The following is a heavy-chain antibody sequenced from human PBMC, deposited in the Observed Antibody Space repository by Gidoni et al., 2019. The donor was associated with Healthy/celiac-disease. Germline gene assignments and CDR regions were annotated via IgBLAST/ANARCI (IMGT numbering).Heavy chain of an antibody. J-gene: IGHJ4*02. CDR2: IYYSGST. CDR3: ARPLGDCSSTSCSPAGAYYFDY. D-gene: IGHD2-2*01. CDR1: GGSISSSSYY. V-gene: IGHV4-39*01. Sequence: QLQLQESGPGLVKPSETLSLTCTVSGGSISSSSYYWGWLRQPPGKGLEWIGSIYYSGSTYYNPSLKSRVTISVDTSKNQFSLKLSSVTAADTAVYYCARPLGDCSSTSCSPAGAYYFDYWGQGTLVTVSS.